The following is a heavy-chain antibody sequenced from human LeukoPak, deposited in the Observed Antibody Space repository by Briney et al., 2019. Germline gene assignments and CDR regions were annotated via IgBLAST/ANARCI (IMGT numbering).Heavy chain of an antibody. D-gene: IGHD1-1*01. CDR2: INHSGSA. J-gene: IGHJ3*02. Sequence: TSETLSLTCAVYGGSFSGYYWSWIRQPPGKGLEWIGEINHSGSASYNPSLKSRVTILVDTSKIQFSLKLSSVTATDTAVYYCARMRDNWNVCVFDIWGQGTMVTVSS. V-gene: IGHV4-34*01. CDR3: ARMRDNWNVCVFDI. CDR1: GGSFSGYY.